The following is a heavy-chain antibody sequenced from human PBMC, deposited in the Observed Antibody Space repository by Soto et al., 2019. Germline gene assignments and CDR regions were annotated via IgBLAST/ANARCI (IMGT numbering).Heavy chain of an antibody. V-gene: IGHV3-30*03. J-gene: IGHJ6*02. Sequence: GGSLRLSCAASGFTFSSYGMHWVRQAPGKGLEWVAVISYDGSNKYYADSVKGRFTISRDNSKNTLYLQMNSLRAEDTAVYYCAGVVQTKTRYYYYGMDVWGQGTTVTVSS. D-gene: IGHD2-8*01. CDR1: GFTFSSYG. CDR2: ISYDGSNK. CDR3: AGVVQTKTRYYYYGMDV.